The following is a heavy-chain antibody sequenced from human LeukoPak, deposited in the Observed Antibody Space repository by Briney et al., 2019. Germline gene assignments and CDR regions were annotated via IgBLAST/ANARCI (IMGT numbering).Heavy chain of an antibody. J-gene: IGHJ4*02. CDR2: IYYSGST. CDR3: AGSRIAAAGSRVDY. CDR1: GGSISSSSYY. V-gene: IGHV4-39*01. D-gene: IGHD6-13*01. Sequence: SETLSLTCTVSGGSISSSSYYWGWIRQPPGKGLEWIGSIYYSGSTYYNPSLKSRVTISVDTSKNQFSLKLSSVTAADTAVYYCAGSRIAAAGSRVDYWGQGTLVTVSS.